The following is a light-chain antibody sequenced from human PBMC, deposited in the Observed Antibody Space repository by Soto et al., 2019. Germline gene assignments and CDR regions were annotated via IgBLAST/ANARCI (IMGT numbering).Light chain of an antibody. V-gene: IGLV1-36*01. CDR1: NSNIGNNA. Sequence: QSVLTQPPSVSDAPRQRVTISCSGSNSNIGNNAVNWYQQLPGKAPKLLIYYDDVLPSGVSDRFSGSRSGTSASLAISGLQSEDEADYYCAAWDDSLNGVVFGGGTKVTVL. CDR3: AAWDDSLNGVV. J-gene: IGLJ2*01. CDR2: YDD.